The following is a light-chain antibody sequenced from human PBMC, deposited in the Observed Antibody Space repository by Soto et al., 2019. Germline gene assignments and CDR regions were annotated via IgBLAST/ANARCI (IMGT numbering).Light chain of an antibody. CDR1: QSITTY. CDR3: QQSYRTPRT. CDR2: ATS. V-gene: IGKV1-39*01. Sequence: DIQMTQSPSSLSASVGDRVTITCRASQSITTYLNWYQQKPGKAPKLLIYATSSLQSGVPSRFSGSGSGPDFTLTISSLQPEDFATYYCQQSYRTPRTFGGGTKVEIK. J-gene: IGKJ4*01.